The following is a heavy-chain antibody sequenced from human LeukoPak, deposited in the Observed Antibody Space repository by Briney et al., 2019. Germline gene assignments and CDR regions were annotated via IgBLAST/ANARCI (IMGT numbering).Heavy chain of an antibody. CDR1: GFTFSSYA. D-gene: IGHD4/OR15-4a*01. J-gene: IGHJ4*02. Sequence: GGSLRLSCAASGFTFSSYAMHWVRQAPGKGLEWVSTISDSGGSIYYADSVKGRFTISRDNSKITLYLQMTSLRAEDTAVYFCAREVPCFDYWGQGTLVTVSS. CDR3: AREVPCFDY. V-gene: IGHV3-23*01. CDR2: ISDSGGSI.